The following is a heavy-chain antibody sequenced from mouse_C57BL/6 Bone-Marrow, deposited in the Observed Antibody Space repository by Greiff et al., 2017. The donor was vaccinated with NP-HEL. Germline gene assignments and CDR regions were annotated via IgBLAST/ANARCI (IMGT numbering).Heavy chain of an antibody. V-gene: IGHV6-3*01. CDR3: TVYPFGW. CDR2: IRLKSDNYAT. CDR1: GFTFSNYW. J-gene: IGHJ3*02. Sequence: EVKVIESGGGLVQPGGSMKLSCVASGFTFSNYWMNWVRQSPEKGLEWVAQIRLKSDNYATHYAESVKGRFTISRDDSKSSVYLQMNNLRAEDTGIYYCTVYPFGWWGQGTLVTVSA.